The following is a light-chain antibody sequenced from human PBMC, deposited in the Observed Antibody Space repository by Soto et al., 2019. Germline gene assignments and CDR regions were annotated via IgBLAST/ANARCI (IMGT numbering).Light chain of an antibody. J-gene: IGKJ1*01. CDR1: QTLGSN. CDR3: LQYHNLWA. CDR2: GAS. Sequence: DIVMTQFPATLSVSPGERATLSCRASQTLGSNLAWYQQKPGQAPRLLIYGASIRATGVPPRISGSGSGTEFTLTISSLQSEDFTVYSCLQYHNLWAFGQGTKVDIK. V-gene: IGKV3-15*01.